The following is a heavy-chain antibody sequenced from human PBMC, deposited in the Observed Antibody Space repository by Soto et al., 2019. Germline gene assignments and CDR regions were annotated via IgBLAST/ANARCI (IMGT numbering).Heavy chain of an antibody. CDR1: GGSISSGGYY. V-gene: IGHV4-31*03. J-gene: IGHJ3*02. CDR2: IYYSGST. CDR3: AREGDGYNCGHDAFDI. D-gene: IGHD5-12*01. Sequence: SETLSLTYTVSGGSISSGGYYWSWIRQHPGKGLEWIGYIYYSGSTYYNPSLKSRVTISVDTSKNQFSLKLSSVTAADTAVYYCAREGDGYNCGHDAFDIWGQGTMVTVSS.